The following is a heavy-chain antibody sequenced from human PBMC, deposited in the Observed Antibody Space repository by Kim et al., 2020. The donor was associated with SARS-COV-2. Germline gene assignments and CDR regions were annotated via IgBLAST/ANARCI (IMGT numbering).Heavy chain of an antibody. D-gene: IGHD3-22*01. Sequence: GGSLRLSCGAFGFIISDHYMDWVRQAPGKGLEWVGRIRKKENSYTTEYAASVKGRFTISRDDSKNTFYLQMESLKTEDTAIYYCARIIIVVVRGVDYYGMDVWGQGPPVTVSS. CDR3: ARIIIVVVRGVDYYGMDV. V-gene: IGHV3-72*01. CDR1: GFIISDHY. J-gene: IGHJ6*02. CDR2: IRKKENSYTT.